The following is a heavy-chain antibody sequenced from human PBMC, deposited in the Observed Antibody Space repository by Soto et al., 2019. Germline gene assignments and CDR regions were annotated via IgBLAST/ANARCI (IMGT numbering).Heavy chain of an antibody. J-gene: IGHJ4*02. Sequence: PXETLSLTCTVSGCSISSSSYYWGWIRQPPGKGLEWIGSIYYSGSTYYNPSLKSRVTISVDTSKNQFSLKLSSVTAADTAVYYCARQSRPLYYFDSWGQGTLVTVSS. CDR3: ARQSRPLYYFDS. V-gene: IGHV4-39*01. CDR2: IYYSGST. CDR1: GCSISSSSYY.